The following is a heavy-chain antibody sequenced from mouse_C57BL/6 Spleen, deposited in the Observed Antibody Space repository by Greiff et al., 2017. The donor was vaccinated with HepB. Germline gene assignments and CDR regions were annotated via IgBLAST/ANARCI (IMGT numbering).Heavy chain of an antibody. Sequence: EVQLQESGGGLVKPGGSLKLSCAASGFTFSSYAMSWVRQTPEKRLEWVATISDGGSYTYYPDNVKGRFTISRDNAKNNLYLQMSHLKSEDTAMYYCARASNYGHFDYWGQGTTLTVSS. J-gene: IGHJ2*01. CDR1: GFTFSSYA. CDR2: ISDGGSYT. CDR3: ARASNYGHFDY. D-gene: IGHD1-2*01. V-gene: IGHV5-4*01.